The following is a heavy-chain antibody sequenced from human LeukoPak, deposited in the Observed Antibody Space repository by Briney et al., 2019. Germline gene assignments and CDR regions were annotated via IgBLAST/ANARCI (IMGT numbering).Heavy chain of an antibody. CDR3: ARLSTGGTPFNWFDS. Sequence: PSETLSLTCTVSGGSISIYYWTWIRQPPGKGLEWIGYIYYSGNTNYNPSLKSRVTMSVDTSKNQFSLKLNSVTAADTAVYYCARLSTGGTPFNWFDSWGQGALVIVSS. D-gene: IGHD6-13*01. CDR1: GGSISIYY. J-gene: IGHJ5*01. V-gene: IGHV4-59*08. CDR2: IYYSGNT.